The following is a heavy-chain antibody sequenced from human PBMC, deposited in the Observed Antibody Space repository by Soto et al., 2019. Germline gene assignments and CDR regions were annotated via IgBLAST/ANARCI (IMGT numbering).Heavy chain of an antibody. CDR1: GDSVSSNSAA. CDR3: ARGPYSSSWSHYGMDV. D-gene: IGHD6-13*01. Sequence: SQTLSLTCAISGDSVSSNSAAWNWIRQSPSRGLEWLGRTYYRSKWYNDYAVSVKSRITINPDTSKNQFSLQLNSVTPEDTAVYYCARGPYSSSWSHYGMDVWGQGTTVTVSS. CDR2: TYYRSKWYN. V-gene: IGHV6-1*01. J-gene: IGHJ6*02.